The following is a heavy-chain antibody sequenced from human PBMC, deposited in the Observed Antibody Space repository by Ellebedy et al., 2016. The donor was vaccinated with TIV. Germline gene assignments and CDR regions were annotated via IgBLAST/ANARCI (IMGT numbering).Heavy chain of an antibody. D-gene: IGHD3-16*01. J-gene: IGHJ6*02. Sequence: AASVKVSCKASGGPFSSYAISWVRQAPGQGLEWMGRIIPILDIANYAQKFQGRVTTTADKSTSTAYMELSSLRSEDTAVYFCARSHFGGSYGMDVWGQGTTVTVSS. CDR2: IIPILDIA. V-gene: IGHV1-69*04. CDR3: ARSHFGGSYGMDV. CDR1: GGPFSSYA.